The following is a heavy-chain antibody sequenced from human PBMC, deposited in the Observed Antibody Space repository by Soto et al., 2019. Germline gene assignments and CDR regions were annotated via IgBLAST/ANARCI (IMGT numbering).Heavy chain of an antibody. CDR3: ARERGGYGLFDP. CDR2: IYPSGMP. J-gene: IGHJ5*02. CDR1: GGSISNAAYS. D-gene: IGHD5-18*01. Sequence: SETLSLTCTVSGGSISNAAYSWSWIRQPPGKGLEWIGYIYPSGMPFYNPSLRSRVTISIDRSNDQFSLNLKSVTAADTAVYYCARERGGYGLFDPWGQGTLVTVSS. V-gene: IGHV4-30-2*01.